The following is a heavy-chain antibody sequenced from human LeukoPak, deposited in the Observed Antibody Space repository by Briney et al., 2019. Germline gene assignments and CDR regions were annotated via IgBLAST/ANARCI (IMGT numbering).Heavy chain of an antibody. V-gene: IGHV1-2*02. CDR2: INPNSGGT. CDR1: GYTFTSYY. D-gene: IGHD2-15*01. CDR3: ARALTYCSGGSCYEGFDY. Sequence: ASVKVSCKASGYTFTSYYMHWVRQAPGQGLEWMGWINPNSGGTNYAQKFQGRVTMTRDTSISTAYMELSRLRSDDTAVYYCARALTYCSGGSCYEGFDYWGQGTLVTVSS. J-gene: IGHJ4*02.